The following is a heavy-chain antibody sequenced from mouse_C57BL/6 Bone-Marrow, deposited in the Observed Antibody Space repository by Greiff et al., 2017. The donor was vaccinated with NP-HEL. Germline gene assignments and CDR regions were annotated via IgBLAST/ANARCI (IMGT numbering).Heavy chain of an antibody. CDR3: ASYYGSRAWFAY. V-gene: IGHV1-50*01. J-gene: IGHJ3*01. CDR2: IDPSDIYT. CDR1: GYTFTSYW. Sequence: VQLQQPGAELVKPGASVKLSCKASGYTFTSYWMQWVKQRPGQGLEWIGEIDPSDIYTNYNQKFKGKATLTVDTSSSTAYMQLSSLTSEDSAVYYCASYYGSRAWFAYWGQGTLVTVSA. D-gene: IGHD1-1*01.